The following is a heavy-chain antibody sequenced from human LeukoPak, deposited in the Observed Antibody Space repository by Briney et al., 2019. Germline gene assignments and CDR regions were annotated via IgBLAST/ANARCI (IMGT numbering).Heavy chain of an antibody. D-gene: IGHD1-14*01. Sequence: GGXLRLSCAASGFTFSTYWMTWVRQAPGKGLEWVASIKEDGSATFYVDSVKGRFSISRDNAKYSLYLQMNSLRAEDTALYYCTKDSHRRSDYWGQGTLLTVSS. CDR1: GFTFSTYW. CDR2: IKEDGSAT. CDR3: TKDSHRRSDY. J-gene: IGHJ4*02. V-gene: IGHV3-7*01.